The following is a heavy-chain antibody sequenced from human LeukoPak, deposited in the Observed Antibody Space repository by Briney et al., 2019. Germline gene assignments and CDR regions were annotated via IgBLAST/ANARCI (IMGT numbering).Heavy chain of an antibody. J-gene: IGHJ6*03. CDR3: ARAKPVLYYYYYYMDV. D-gene: IGHD4/OR15-4a*01. CDR1: GYTFTSYG. Sequence: ASVKVSCKASGYTFTSYGISWVRQAPGQGLEWMGWISAYNGNTNYAQKLQGRVTMTTDTSTSTAYMELRSLRSDDTAVYYCARAKPVLYYYYYYMDVWGKGTTVTVSS. V-gene: IGHV1-18*01. CDR2: ISAYNGNT.